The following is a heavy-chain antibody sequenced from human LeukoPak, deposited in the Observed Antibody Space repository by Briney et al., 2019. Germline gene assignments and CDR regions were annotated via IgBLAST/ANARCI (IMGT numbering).Heavy chain of an antibody. CDR3: ARTPVGDGAYHFAS. CDR2: INPFNNDR. J-gene: IGHJ4*02. D-gene: IGHD4-17*01. Sequence: ASVTVSCKSSGFSFTDFYFHWVRQAPGQGREWMGWINPFNNDRHYAQKFQGRVTLTRDTSISTAFMEMNTLRSDATAVYYCARTPVGDGAYHFASWGQGSLVSVSS. V-gene: IGHV1-2*02. CDR1: GFSFTDFY.